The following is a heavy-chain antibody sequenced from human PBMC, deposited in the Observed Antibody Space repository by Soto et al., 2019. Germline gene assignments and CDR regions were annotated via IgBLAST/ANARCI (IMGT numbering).Heavy chain of an antibody. CDR1: GFILADSW. Sequence: EVQLVESGGALENPGGSLRLSCAASGFILADSWLAWVRQAPGKGLEWASRILSKADAGRTDYAAPVQGRFTISRDDSQNMLYLQMNSLRTEDSAVYYCSTYDFIRGYDRYRWAYWGQGTLVTVSS. V-gene: IGHV3-15*02. CDR2: ILSKADAGRT. CDR3: STYDFIRGYDRYRWAY. J-gene: IGHJ4*02. D-gene: IGHD3-16*02.